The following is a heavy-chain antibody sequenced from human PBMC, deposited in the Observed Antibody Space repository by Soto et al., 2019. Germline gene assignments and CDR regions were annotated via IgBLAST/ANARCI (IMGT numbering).Heavy chain of an antibody. Sequence: PSETLSLTCALYGGSFDGYVWSWVRQSPGKGLEWSGESHNSGRTRYNPSLKSRVSLAVDTSPEDFSLRLTSVTAADRGVYYCARGVDSWSGYLFWGQGTPVTVSS. CDR1: GGSFDGYV. CDR3: ARGVDSWSGYLF. V-gene: IGHV4-34*01. J-gene: IGHJ4*02. CDR2: SHNSGRT. D-gene: IGHD3-3*01.